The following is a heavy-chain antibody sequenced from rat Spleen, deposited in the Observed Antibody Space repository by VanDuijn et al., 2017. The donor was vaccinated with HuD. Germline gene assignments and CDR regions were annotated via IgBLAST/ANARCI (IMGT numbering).Heavy chain of an antibody. CDR2: MWSGGST. D-gene: IGHD5-1*01. Sequence: QVQLMESGPGLVQPSETLSLTCTVSGFSLSSYHIHWVRQPPGKGLEWMGVMWSGGSTDYNSALKSRLSISRDTSKNQVFLEMNSLQSEDRTTYYCASSRTGSPGWFAYWGQGTLVTVSS. J-gene: IGHJ3*01. V-gene: IGHV2-45*01. CDR1: GFSLSSYH. CDR3: ASSRTGSPGWFAY.